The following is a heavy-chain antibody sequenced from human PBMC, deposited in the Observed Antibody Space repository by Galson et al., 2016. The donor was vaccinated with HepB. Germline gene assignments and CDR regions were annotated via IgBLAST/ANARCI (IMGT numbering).Heavy chain of an antibody. CDR3: VKSIDLGRGVVA. CDR2: TYYRSEWRQ. J-gene: IGHJ4*02. D-gene: IGHD2-21*01. V-gene: IGHV6-1*01. Sequence: CAISGDSVSNNIDGWNWIRQSPSRGLEWLGRTYYRSEWRQDYAPSVRSRISINPDTSKNQFSLHLTSVTPEDTAVYYCVKSIDLGRGVVAWGQGTLVTVSS. CDR1: GDSVSNNIDG.